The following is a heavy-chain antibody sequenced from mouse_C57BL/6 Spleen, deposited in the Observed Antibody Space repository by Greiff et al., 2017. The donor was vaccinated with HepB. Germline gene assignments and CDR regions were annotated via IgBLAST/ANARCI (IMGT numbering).Heavy chain of an antibody. Sequence: EVQLQESGGGLVKPGGSLKLSCAASGFTFSSYAMSWVRQTPEKRLEWVATISDGGSYTYYPDNVKGRFTISRDNAKNNLYLQMSQLKSEDTAMYYCARDYYYGSSRGWFAYWGQGTLVTVSA. CDR2: ISDGGSYT. V-gene: IGHV5-4*01. CDR3: ARDYYYGSSRGWFAY. D-gene: IGHD1-1*01. J-gene: IGHJ3*01. CDR1: GFTFSSYA.